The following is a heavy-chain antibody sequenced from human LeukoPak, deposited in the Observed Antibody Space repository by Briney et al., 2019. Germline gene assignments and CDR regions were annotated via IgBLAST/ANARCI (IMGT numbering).Heavy chain of an antibody. D-gene: IGHD2-2*01. Sequence: GASVKVSCKVSGGTFSSYAISWVRQAPGQGLEWMGRIIPILGIANYAQKFQGRVTITADKSTSTAYMELSSLRSEDTAVYYCARRSYQNAFDIWGQGTMVTVSS. CDR1: GGTFSSYA. CDR2: IIPILGIA. J-gene: IGHJ3*02. CDR3: ARRSYQNAFDI. V-gene: IGHV1-69*04.